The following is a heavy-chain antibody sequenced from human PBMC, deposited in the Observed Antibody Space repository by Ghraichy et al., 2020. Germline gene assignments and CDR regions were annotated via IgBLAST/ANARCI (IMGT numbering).Heavy chain of an antibody. V-gene: IGHV3-23*01. CDR3: AKDPNGDYIGAFDF. D-gene: IGHD4-17*01. Sequence: GESLNISCAASGFIFSNYAMIWVRQAPGKGLEWVSAIRGGGGSTFYADSVKGRFTVSRDNSKNTLYLQMSSLRADDTATYYCAKDPNGDYIGAFDFWGQGTMVTVSS. CDR1: GFIFSNYA. CDR2: IRGGGGST. J-gene: IGHJ3*01.